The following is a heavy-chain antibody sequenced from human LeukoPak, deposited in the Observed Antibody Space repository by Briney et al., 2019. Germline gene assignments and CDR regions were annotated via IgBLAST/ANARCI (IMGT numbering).Heavy chain of an antibody. J-gene: IGHJ4*02. V-gene: IGHV4-34*01. CDR1: GGSFSGYY. CDR3: ARGVVRGPFDY. D-gene: IGHD2-15*01. Sequence: PSETLSLTCAVYGGSFSGYYWSWIRQPPGKGLEWIGEINYSGSTNYNPSLKSRVTISVDTSKNQFSLKLSSVTAADTAVYYCARGVVRGPFDYWGQRTLVTVSS. CDR2: INYSGST.